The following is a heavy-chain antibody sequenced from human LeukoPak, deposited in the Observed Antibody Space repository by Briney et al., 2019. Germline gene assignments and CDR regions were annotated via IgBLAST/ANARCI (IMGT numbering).Heavy chain of an antibody. CDR3: ANFRYDY. J-gene: IGHJ4*02. CDR1: GFTFSSYA. CDR2: ISYDGSNK. Sequence: GGSLRLSCAASGFTFSSYAMHWVRQAPGKGLEWVAVISYDGSNKYYADSVKGRFTISRDNSKNTLYLQMNSLRDKDTAVYYCANFRYDYWGQGTLVTVSS. V-gene: IGHV3-30*04.